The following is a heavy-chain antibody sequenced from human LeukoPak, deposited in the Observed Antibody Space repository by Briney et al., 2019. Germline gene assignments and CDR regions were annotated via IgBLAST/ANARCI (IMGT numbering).Heavy chain of an antibody. D-gene: IGHD3-16*02. CDR3: ARGGYDYVWGSYRPYDAFDI. J-gene: IGHJ3*02. CDR1: GFTFSSYS. CDR2: ISSSSSYI. V-gene: IGHV3-21*01. Sequence: GGSLRLSCAASGFTFSSYSMNWVRQAPGKGLEWVSSISSSSSYIYYADSVKGRFTISRDNAKNSLYLQMNSLRAEDTAVYYCARGGYDYVWGSYRPYDAFDIWGQGTMVTVSS.